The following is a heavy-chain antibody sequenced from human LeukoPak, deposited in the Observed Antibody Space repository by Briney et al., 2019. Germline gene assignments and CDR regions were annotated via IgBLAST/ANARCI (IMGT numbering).Heavy chain of an antibody. CDR1: GFTFSSYA. D-gene: IGHD3-3*01. Sequence: GGSLRLSCAASGFTFSSYAMSWARQAPGKGLEWVSAISGSGGSTYYADSVKGRFTISRDNSKNTLYLQMNSLRAEDTAVYYCAKDGKGITIFGVVIISYYFDYWGQGTLVTVSS. V-gene: IGHV3-23*01. CDR3: AKDGKGITIFGVVIISYYFDY. CDR2: ISGSGGST. J-gene: IGHJ4*02.